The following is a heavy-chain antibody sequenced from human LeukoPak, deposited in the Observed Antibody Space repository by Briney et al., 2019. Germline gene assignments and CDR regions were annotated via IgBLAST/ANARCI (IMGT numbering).Heavy chain of an antibody. CDR3: ARHSMGAHHDY. D-gene: IGHD1-26*01. Sequence: SETLSDSCTVSGGSISSYYWSWIRQPPGKGLEWIGYIYYSGSTNYNPSLKSRVTISVDTSKNQFSLKLSSVTAADTAVCYCARHSMGAHHDYWGQGTLVTVSS. CDR2: IYYSGST. J-gene: IGHJ4*02. V-gene: IGHV4-59*08. CDR1: GGSISSYY.